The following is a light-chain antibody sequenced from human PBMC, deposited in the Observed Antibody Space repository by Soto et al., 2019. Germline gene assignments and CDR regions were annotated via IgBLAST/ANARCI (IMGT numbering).Light chain of an antibody. CDR2: GAS. J-gene: IGKJ1*01. CDR3: QQYGSSRWT. V-gene: IGKV3-20*01. CDR1: KSVSNKY. Sequence: EIVLTQSPGTLSLSPGERATLSCRANKSVSNKYLAWYQQKPGQAPRLLIYGASSRATGIPDRFSGSGSGTDFTLTISRLEPQDFSVYYCQQYGSSRWTFGQGTKVEIK.